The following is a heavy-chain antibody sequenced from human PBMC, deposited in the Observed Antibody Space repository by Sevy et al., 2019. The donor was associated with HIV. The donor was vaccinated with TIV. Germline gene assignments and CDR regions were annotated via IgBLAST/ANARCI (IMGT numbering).Heavy chain of an antibody. CDR1: GGTFSSYA. Sequence: ASVKVSCKASGGTFSSYAISWVRQAPGQGLEWMGGIIPIFGTANYAQKFQGRVTITAEESTSTAYMELSSLRSEDTAVYYCARDLGSGYYTQGYYYGMDVWGQGTTVTVSS. J-gene: IGHJ6*02. V-gene: IGHV1-69*13. D-gene: IGHD3-3*01. CDR3: ARDLGSGYYTQGYYYGMDV. CDR2: IIPIFGTA.